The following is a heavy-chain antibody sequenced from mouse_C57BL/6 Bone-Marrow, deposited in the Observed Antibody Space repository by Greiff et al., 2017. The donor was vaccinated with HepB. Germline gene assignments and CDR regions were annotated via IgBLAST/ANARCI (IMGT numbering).Heavy chain of an antibody. J-gene: IGHJ4*01. Sequence: QVQLQQSGAELVRPGASVTLSYKASGYTFTDYEMHWVKQTPVHGLEWIGAIDPETGGTAYNQKFKGKAILTADKSSSTAYMELRSLTSEDSAVYYCTRSVLIYAMDYWGQGTSVTVSS. V-gene: IGHV1-15*01. CDR3: TRSVLIYAMDY. CDR2: IDPETGGT. CDR1: GYTFTDYE.